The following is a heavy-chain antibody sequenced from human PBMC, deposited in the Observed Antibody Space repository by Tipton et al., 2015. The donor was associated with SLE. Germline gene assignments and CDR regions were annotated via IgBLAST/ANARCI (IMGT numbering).Heavy chain of an antibody. CDR3: AIRSYSSGWLDTFAI. D-gene: IGHD6-19*01. J-gene: IGHJ3*02. CDR2: IYPGDSDT. CDR1: GYSFTSYW. Sequence: QLVQSGAEVKKPGESLRISCKGSGYSFTSYWIGWVRQMPGKGLVWMGIIYPGDSDTRYSPSFQGQVTISADKSISTAYLQWSSLKASDTVMYYCAIRSYSSGWLDTFAIWVQGTMVTVFS. V-gene: IGHV5-51*03.